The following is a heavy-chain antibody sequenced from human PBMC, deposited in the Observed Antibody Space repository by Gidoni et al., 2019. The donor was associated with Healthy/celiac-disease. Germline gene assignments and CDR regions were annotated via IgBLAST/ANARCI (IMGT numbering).Heavy chain of an antibody. J-gene: IGHJ4*02. CDR2: IYPGDSDT. V-gene: IGHV5-51*03. CDR3: ARTPQAGYDYSLD. CDR1: GYSFTSYW. Sequence: EVQLVQSGAEVKKPGESLQISCTGSGYSFTSYWIGWVRQMPGKGLEWMGIIYPGDSDTRYSPAFQGQVTISADKSISTAYLQWSSLKASDTAMYYCARTPQAGYDYSLDWGQGTLVTVSS. D-gene: IGHD5-12*01.